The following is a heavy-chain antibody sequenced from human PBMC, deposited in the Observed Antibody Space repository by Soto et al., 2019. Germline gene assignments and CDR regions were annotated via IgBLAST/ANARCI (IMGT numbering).Heavy chain of an antibody. V-gene: IGHV3-23*01. CDR1: GFTFSSYA. J-gene: IGHJ6*02. D-gene: IGHD6-6*01. Sequence: GGSLRLSCAASGFTFSSYAMSWVRQAPGKGLEWVSAISGSGGSTYYADSVKGRFTISRDNSKNTLYLQMNSLRAEDTAVYYCAKESRVRIAARGGMDVWGQGTTVTVSS. CDR2: ISGSGGST. CDR3: AKESRVRIAARGGMDV.